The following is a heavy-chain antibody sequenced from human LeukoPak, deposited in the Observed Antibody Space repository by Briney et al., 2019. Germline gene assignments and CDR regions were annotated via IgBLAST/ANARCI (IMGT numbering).Heavy chain of an antibody. V-gene: IGHV4-59*08. Sequence: SETLSLTCTVSSGSISSYYWSWIRQPPGKGLEWIGYIYYSGSTNYNPSLKSRVTISVDTSKNQFSLKLSSVTAADTAVYYCARSIVVVPAAMSYYYYYMDVWGKGTTVTVSS. CDR1: SGSISSYY. CDR2: IYYSGST. D-gene: IGHD2-2*01. CDR3: ARSIVVVPAAMSYYYYYMDV. J-gene: IGHJ6*03.